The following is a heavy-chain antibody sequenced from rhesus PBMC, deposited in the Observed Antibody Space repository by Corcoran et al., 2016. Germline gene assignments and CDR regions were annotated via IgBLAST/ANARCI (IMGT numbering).Heavy chain of an antibody. V-gene: IGHV4-127*01. CDR1: GYSISSGYG. CDR3: ARGRIAAGLYFDY. J-gene: IGHJ4*01. CDR2: IYGGSGST. Sequence: QVQLQESGPGLVKPSETLSLTCAVSGYSISSGYGWGWIRQPPGKGLEWIGQIYGGSGSTYYNPSLKSRVTVSKDTAKNQFSRKLSSVTAADTAVYYCARGRIAAGLYFDYWGQGVLVTVSS. D-gene: IGHD6-13*01.